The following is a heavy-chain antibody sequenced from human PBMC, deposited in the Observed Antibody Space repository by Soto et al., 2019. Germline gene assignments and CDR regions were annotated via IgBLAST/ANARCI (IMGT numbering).Heavy chain of an antibody. V-gene: IGHV3-15*01. J-gene: IGHJ4*02. CDR1: GFTFSNAW. D-gene: IGHD3-10*01. Sequence: EVQLVESGGGLVQPGGSLRLSCATSGFTFSNAWMNWARQAPGKGLEWVGRIKSYGHGGTTDYAAPVKGRFTISRDDSKNTLYLQMSSLTTEDTAVYYCSTNWATSRDWGQGTLVTVSS. CDR2: IKSYGHGGTT. CDR3: STNWATSRD.